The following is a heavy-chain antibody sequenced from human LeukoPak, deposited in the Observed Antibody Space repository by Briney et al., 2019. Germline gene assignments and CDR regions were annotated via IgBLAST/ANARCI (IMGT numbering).Heavy chain of an antibody. J-gene: IGHJ6*04. CDR3: ASNTYYYDTSSLDV. CDR1: GYTFTSYG. Sequence: ASVKVSCKASGYTFTSYGISWVRQAPGQGLEWMGWISAYNGNTNYAQKLQGRVTMTTDTSTSTAYMELRSLRSDDTAVYYCASNTYYYDTSSLDVWGKGTTVTISS. D-gene: IGHD3-22*01. V-gene: IGHV1-18*01. CDR2: ISAYNGNT.